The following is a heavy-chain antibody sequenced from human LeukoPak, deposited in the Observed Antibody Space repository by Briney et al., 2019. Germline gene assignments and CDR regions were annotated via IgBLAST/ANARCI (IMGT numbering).Heavy chain of an antibody. V-gene: IGHV3-30*04. J-gene: IGHJ4*02. CDR3: ARGVTIPLHSSPWHLNF. D-gene: IGHD6-13*01. CDR2: ISADGSH. CDR1: GFTFSNYA. Sequence: GGSLRLSCVASGFTFSNYALHWVRQAPGKGLEWVAVISADGSHNYADSVKGRFTISRDNSKNTVYLQANSLRAEDTSIYYCARGVTIPLHSSPWHLNFWGQGTLVTVSS.